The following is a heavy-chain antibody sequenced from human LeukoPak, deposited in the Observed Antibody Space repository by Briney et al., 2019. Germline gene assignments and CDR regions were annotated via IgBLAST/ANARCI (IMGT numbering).Heavy chain of an antibody. CDR1: GGSIRSSYYY. Sequence: SETLSLTCTVSGGSIRSSYYYWGWIRQPPGKGLEWIGSIYYSGSTYYNPSLKSRVTISVDTSKNQFSLKLSSVTAADTAVYYCARDSNHIDYWGQGTLVTVSS. J-gene: IGHJ4*02. CDR2: IYYSGST. V-gene: IGHV4-39*02. D-gene: IGHD4-11*01. CDR3: ARDSNHIDY.